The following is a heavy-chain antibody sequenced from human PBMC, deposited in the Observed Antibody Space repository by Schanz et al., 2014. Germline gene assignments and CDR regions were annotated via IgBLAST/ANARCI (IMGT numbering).Heavy chain of an antibody. D-gene: IGHD3-16*01. CDR3: TRDRGALINHNDALDL. V-gene: IGHV3-30*04. J-gene: IGHJ3*01. CDR2: ISTDGTKT. Sequence: QVQLVESGGGVVQPGRSLRLSCAASGFTFSSYAMHWVRQAPGKGLEWVAVISTDGTKTYYAASVRGRFTIARDNSKNTLYLQMNSLRSEDTAVYYCTRDRGALINHNDALDLWGQGTMVSVSS. CDR1: GFTFSSYA.